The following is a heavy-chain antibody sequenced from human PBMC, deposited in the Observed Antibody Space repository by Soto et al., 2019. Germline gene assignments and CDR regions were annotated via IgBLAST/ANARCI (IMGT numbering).Heavy chain of an antibody. CDR3: AREGLGTRGRYYYYSMDV. D-gene: IGHD3-16*01. CDR1: GGTFSSYA. J-gene: IGHJ6*02. Sequence: QVQLVQSGAEVKKPGSSVKVSCKASGGTFSSYAISWVRQAPGQGLEWMGGIIPIFGTANYAKKFQGRVTITADESTSTAYMELSSLRSEDTAVYYCAREGLGTRGRYYYYSMDVWGQGTTVTVSS. CDR2: IIPIFGTA. V-gene: IGHV1-69*01.